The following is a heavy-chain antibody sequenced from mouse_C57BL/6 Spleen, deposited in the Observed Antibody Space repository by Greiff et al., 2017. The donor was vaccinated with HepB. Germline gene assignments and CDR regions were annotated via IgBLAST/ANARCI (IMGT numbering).Heavy chain of an antibody. Sequence: VQLKESGPGLVKPSQSLSLTCSVTGYSITSGYYWNWIRQFPGNKLEWMGYISYDGSNNYNPSLKNRISITRDTSKNQFFLKLNSVTTEDTATYYCARASNYVGPWFAYWGQGTLVTVSA. D-gene: IGHD2-5*01. CDR2: ISYDGSN. CDR3: ARASNYVGPWFAY. V-gene: IGHV3-6*01. CDR1: GYSITSGYY. J-gene: IGHJ3*01.